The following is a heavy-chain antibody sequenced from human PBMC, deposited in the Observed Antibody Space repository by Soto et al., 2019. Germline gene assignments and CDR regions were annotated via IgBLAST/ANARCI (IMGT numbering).Heavy chain of an antibody. D-gene: IGHD2-2*01. CDR1: GFTFSSYS. CDR3: ARGAEEVGAPYCSSTSCYYYYYGMDV. V-gene: IGHV3-48*04. J-gene: IGHJ6*02. CDR2: ISSSSSTI. Sequence: GGSLRLSCAASGFTFSSYSMNWVRQAPGKGLEWVSYISSSSSTIYYADSVKGRFTISRDNGKNSLYLQMNSLRAEDTAVYYCARGAEEVGAPYCSSTSCYYYYYGMDVWGQGTTFTVSS.